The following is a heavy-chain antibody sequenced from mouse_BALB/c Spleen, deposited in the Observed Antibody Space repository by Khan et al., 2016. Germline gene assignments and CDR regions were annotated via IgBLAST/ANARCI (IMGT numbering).Heavy chain of an antibody. CDR2: IDPANGNT. V-gene: IGHV14-3*02. J-gene: IGHJ4*01. D-gene: IGHD1-1*01. CDR1: GFNIKDTY. Sequence: VQLQQSGAELVKPGTSVKLSCTASGFNIKDTYMHWVKQRPEQGLEWIGRIDPANGNTKYDPKFQGKATITADTSSNTAYLQLSSLTYEDTAVYYCASYYGSAMDYWGQGTSVTVSS. CDR3: ASYYGSAMDY.